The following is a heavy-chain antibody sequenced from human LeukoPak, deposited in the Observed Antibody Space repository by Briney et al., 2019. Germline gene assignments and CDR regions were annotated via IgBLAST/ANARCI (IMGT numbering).Heavy chain of an antibody. Sequence: GGSLGLSCAASGFTFSSYAMSWVRQAPGKGLEWVSAISGSGGSTYYADSVKGRFTISRDNSKNTLYLQMNSLRAEDTAVYYCAKDCGWAFDYCGMDVWGQGTTVTVSS. J-gene: IGHJ6*02. V-gene: IGHV3-23*01. CDR2: ISGSGGST. CDR3: AKDCGWAFDYCGMDV. CDR1: GFTFSSYA. D-gene: IGHD6-19*01.